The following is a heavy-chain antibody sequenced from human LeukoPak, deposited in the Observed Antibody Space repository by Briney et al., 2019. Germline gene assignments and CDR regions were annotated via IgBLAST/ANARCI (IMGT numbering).Heavy chain of an antibody. CDR1: GGSISSYY. J-gene: IGHJ3*02. Sequence: SETLSLTCTVSGGSISSYYWSWIRQPPGKGLEWIGYIYYSGSTNYNPSLKSRVTISVDTSKNQFSLKLSSVTAADTAVYYCAREGAGAWAAFDIWGQGTMVTVSS. V-gene: IGHV4-59*01. D-gene: IGHD3-10*01. CDR2: IYYSGST. CDR3: AREGAGAWAAFDI.